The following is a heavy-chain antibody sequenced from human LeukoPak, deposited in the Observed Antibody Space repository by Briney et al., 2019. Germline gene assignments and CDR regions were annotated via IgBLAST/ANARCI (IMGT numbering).Heavy chain of an antibody. V-gene: IGHV1-18*01. CDR2: ISAYNGNT. Sequence: ASVKVSCKASGYTFTSYGISWVRQAPGQGLEWMGWISAYNGNTNYAQKLQGRVTMTTDTSTSTAYMELSSLTPDDTAVYYCARDERQIASGNEYYFDYWGQGTLVTVSS. CDR3: ARDERQIASGNEYYFDY. J-gene: IGHJ4*02. D-gene: IGHD6-13*01. CDR1: GYTFTSYG.